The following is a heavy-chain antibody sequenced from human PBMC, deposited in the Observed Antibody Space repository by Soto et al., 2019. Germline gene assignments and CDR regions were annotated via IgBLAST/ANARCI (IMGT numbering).Heavy chain of an antibody. Sequence: SETLSLTCTVSGGSISSGDYYWSWIRQPPGKGLEWIGYIYYSGSTYYNPSLKSRATISLDTSRNQFFLNLNSVTAADTAVYYCARDVGSSHGPGHPHYFDYWGQGTLVTVSS. CDR1: GGSISSGDYY. D-gene: IGHD2-2*01. J-gene: IGHJ4*02. V-gene: IGHV4-30-4*01. CDR2: IYYSGST. CDR3: ARDVGSSHGPGHPHYFDY.